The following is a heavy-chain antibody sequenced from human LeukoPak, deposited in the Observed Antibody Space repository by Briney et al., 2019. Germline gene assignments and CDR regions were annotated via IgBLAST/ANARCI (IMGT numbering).Heavy chain of an antibody. CDR3: ARWNDGWEFWY. Sequence: RGSLRLSCVASGFTFSSFWTTWVRQAPGQGLEWVAHIKEDGTEEYYVDSVKGRFTISRDNAKNSVYLQMNSLRAEDTAVYYCARWNDGWEFWYLGQGTLVSVSS. V-gene: IGHV3-7*05. J-gene: IGHJ4*02. CDR1: GFTFSSFW. D-gene: IGHD1-1*01. CDR2: IKEDGTEE.